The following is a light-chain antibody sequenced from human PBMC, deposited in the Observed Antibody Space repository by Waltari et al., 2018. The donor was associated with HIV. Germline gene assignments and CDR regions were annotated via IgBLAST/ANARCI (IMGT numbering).Light chain of an antibody. Sequence: QSALTQPPSASGSPGQSVTISCNGTSSDVGGNNYVSWYQQYPGKAPRLMIYEVDKRPSGVPHRFSGSKSGNTASLPVSGLQAEDEANYYCSSYAGINTYVLFGGGTKLTVL. V-gene: IGLV2-8*01. CDR1: SSDVGGNNY. CDR3: SSYAGINTYVL. CDR2: EVD. J-gene: IGLJ2*01.